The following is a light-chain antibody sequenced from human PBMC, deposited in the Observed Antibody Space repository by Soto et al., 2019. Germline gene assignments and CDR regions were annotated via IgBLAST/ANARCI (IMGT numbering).Light chain of an antibody. Sequence: DSKLTHSPYNLYETVGDIVTITCRASQSISRWLAWYQQKPGKAPKLLIYDASSLESGVPSRFSGSGSGTEFTLIISSLQPDDFATYYCEQYTLFLSFGPVTKVDI. V-gene: IGKV1-5*01. J-gene: IGKJ3*01. CDR1: QSISRW. CDR3: EQYTLFLS. CDR2: DAS.